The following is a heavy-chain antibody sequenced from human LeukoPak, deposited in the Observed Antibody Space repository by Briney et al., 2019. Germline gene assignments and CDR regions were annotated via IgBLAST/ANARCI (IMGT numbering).Heavy chain of an antibody. Sequence: SETLSLTCTVSGGSISSSSHYWGWIRQPPGKGLEWIGSIYYSGSTYYNPSLKSRVTISVDTSKNQFSLKLSSVTAADTAVYYCAREKGGDGYTLPRDFQHWGQGTLVTASS. CDR3: AREKGGDGYTLPRDFQH. D-gene: IGHD5-24*01. J-gene: IGHJ1*01. V-gene: IGHV4-39*07. CDR2: IYYSGST. CDR1: GGSISSSSHY.